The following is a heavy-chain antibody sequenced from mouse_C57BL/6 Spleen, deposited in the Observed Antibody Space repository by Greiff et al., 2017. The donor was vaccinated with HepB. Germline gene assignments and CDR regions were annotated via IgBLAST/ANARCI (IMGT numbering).Heavy chain of an antibody. CDR1: GYSITSGYY. Sequence: DVKLQESGPGLVKPSQSLSLTCSVTGYSITSGYYWNWIRQFPGNKLEWMGYISYDGSNNYNPSLKNRISITRDTSKNQFFLKLNSVTTEDTATYYCASDYGSSHWYFDVWGTGTTVTVSS. V-gene: IGHV3-6*01. J-gene: IGHJ1*03. D-gene: IGHD1-1*01. CDR2: ISYDGSN. CDR3: ASDYGSSHWYFDV.